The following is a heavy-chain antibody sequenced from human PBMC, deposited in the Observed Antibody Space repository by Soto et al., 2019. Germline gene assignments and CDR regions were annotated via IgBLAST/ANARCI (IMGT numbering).Heavy chain of an antibody. V-gene: IGHV3-73*01. J-gene: IGHJ4*02. CDR1: GGSISSGG. D-gene: IGHD2-15*01. CDR3: TRRRCSGGSCYSDY. Sequence: PSETLSLTCTVSGGSISSGGYYWSWVRQASGKGLEWVGRIRSKANSYATEYAASVKGRFIMSRDDSGNTSYLQMNSLKIDDTAVYYCTRRRCSGGSCYSDYWGRGTLVTVSS. CDR2: IRSKANSYAT.